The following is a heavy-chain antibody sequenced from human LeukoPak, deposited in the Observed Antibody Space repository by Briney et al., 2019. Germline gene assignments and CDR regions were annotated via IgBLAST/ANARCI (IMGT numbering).Heavy chain of an antibody. CDR3: ARDVAPAGYY. CDR2: ISSSSSYR. D-gene: IGHD6-13*01. J-gene: IGHJ4*02. V-gene: IGHV3-21*01. CDR1: GFTFRSCS. Sequence: GGSLRLSCAASGFTFRSCSMNWVRQAPGKGLEGGSSISSSSSYRYYADSVERRFTVSRDNPKNCLYRQMNSLRSEDTAVYYCARDVAPAGYYWGQGPLVTVPS.